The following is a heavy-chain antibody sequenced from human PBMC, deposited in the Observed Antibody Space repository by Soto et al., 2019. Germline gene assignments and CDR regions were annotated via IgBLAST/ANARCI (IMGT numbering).Heavy chain of an antibody. J-gene: IGHJ6*03. Sequence: PSETLSLTCTVSGGYISSYYWSWIRQPPGKGLEWIGYIYYSGSTNYNPSLKSRVTISVDTSKNQFSLKLSSVTAADTAVYYCARGVLYCTSTSCYGDYYYMDVWGKGTTVTVSS. CDR1: GGYISSYY. D-gene: IGHD2-2*01. CDR3: ARGVLYCTSTSCYGDYYYMDV. CDR2: IYYSGST. V-gene: IGHV4-59*01.